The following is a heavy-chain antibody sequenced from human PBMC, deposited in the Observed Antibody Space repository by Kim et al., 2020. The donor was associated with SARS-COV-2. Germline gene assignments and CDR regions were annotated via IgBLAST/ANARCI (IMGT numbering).Heavy chain of an antibody. CDR1: GYTLTELS. CDR3: ATSHYYYDSILP. J-gene: IGHJ5*02. Sequence: ASVKVSCKVSGYTLTELSMHWVRQAPGKGLEWMGGFDPEDGETIYAQKFQGRVTMTEDTSTDTAYMELSSLRSEDTAVYYCATSHYYYDSILPWGQGTLVTVSS. CDR2: FDPEDGET. V-gene: IGHV1-24*01. D-gene: IGHD3-22*01.